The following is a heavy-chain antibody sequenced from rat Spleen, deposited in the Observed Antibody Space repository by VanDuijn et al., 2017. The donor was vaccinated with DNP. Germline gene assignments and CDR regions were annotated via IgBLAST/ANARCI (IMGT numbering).Heavy chain of an antibody. V-gene: IGHV5-31*01. CDR1: GFTFNDYW. Sequence: EVQLVESGGDLVQPGKSLKLSCVASGFTFNDYWMTWIRQAPGKGLEWIATIKTAGGGTYYPDSVQDRFTISRDNAKSTLYLQMDSLRSEDTATYYCATHKGRSSSYAMDAWGQGTSVTVSS. J-gene: IGHJ4*01. CDR2: IKTAGGGT. CDR3: ATHKGRSSSYAMDA. D-gene: IGHD1-2*01.